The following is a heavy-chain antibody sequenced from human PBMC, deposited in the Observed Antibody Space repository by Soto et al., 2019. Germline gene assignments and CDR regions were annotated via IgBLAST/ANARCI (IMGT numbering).Heavy chain of an antibody. CDR1: GGTFSSYA. J-gene: IGHJ4*02. V-gene: IGHV1-69*13. Sequence: SVKVSCKASGGTFSSYAISWVRQAPGQGLEWMGGIIPIFGTANYAQKFQGRVTITADESTSTAYMELSSLRSEDTAVYYCARVGWFGESLKYYFDYWGQGTLVTVSS. D-gene: IGHD3-10*01. CDR2: IIPIFGTA. CDR3: ARVGWFGESLKYYFDY.